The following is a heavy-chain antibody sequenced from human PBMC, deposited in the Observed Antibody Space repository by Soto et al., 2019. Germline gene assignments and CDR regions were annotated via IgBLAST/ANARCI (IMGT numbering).Heavy chain of an antibody. D-gene: IGHD3-9*01. CDR2: ISAYNGNT. CDR1: GYTFASYG. Sequence: ASVKVSCKASGYTFASYGISWVRQAPGQGLEWMGWISAYNGNTNYAQKLQGRVTMTTDTSTSTAYMELSSLRSEDTAVYYCAREITYYDILAGFRYYYYYMDVWGKGTTVTVSS. CDR3: AREITYYDILAGFRYYYYYMDV. J-gene: IGHJ6*03. V-gene: IGHV1-18*01.